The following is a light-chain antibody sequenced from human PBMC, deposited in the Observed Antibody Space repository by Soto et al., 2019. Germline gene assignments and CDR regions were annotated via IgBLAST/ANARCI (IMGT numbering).Light chain of an antibody. V-gene: IGKV1-39*01. J-gene: IGKJ3*01. CDR1: QSISSY. Sequence: DIQITQSPSSLSASVGDRVTITCRASQSISSYLNWYQQKPGKAPKLLIYAASSLQSGVPSRFSGSGSGTDFTLTISSLQPEDFATYYCQQSYSTLVTFGPGTKVDIK. CDR2: AAS. CDR3: QQSYSTLVT.